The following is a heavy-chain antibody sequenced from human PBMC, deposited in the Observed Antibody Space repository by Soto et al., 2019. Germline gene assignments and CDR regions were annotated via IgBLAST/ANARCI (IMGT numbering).Heavy chain of an antibody. CDR2: ISAYNGNT. D-gene: IGHD3-10*01. J-gene: IGHJ4*02. CDR1: GYTFTSYG. CDR3: ARGEYVLLFDY. V-gene: IGHV1-18*01. Sequence: QVQLVQSGAEVKRPGDSVKVSCKASGYTFTSYGISWVRQAPGQGLEWMGWISAYNGNTIYAQKLQGRVTMTTDTYTSTAYMEMRSLRPDDTAVYYGARGEYVLLFDYWGQGTLVTVSS.